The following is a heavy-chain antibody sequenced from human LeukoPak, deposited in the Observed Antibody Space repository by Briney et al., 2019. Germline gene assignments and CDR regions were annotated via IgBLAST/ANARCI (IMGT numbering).Heavy chain of an antibody. CDR2: ISAYNGNT. D-gene: IGHD3-22*01. V-gene: IGHV1-18*01. CDR3: ARLPIGTKGHYYDSSH. J-gene: IGHJ4*02. Sequence: GASVKVSCKASGYTFTSYGISWVRQAPGQGLELMGWISAYNGNTNYAQKLQGRLTMNTDTSTSTAYMELRSLRSDDTAVYYCARLPIGTKGHYYDSSHWGQGTLVTVSS. CDR1: GYTFTSYG.